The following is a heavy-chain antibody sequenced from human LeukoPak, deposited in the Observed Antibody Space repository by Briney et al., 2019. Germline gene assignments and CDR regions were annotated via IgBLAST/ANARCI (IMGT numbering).Heavy chain of an antibody. D-gene: IGHD3-10*01. CDR3: ARDRLGSGSYRYFDY. Sequence: SQTLSLTCTVSGGSISSGGYYWSWIRQHPGKGLEWIGYIYYSGSTYYNPSLKSRVTISVDTSKNQFSLKLGSVTAADTAVYYCARDRLGSGSYRYFDYWGQGTLVTVSS. CDR1: GGSISSGGYY. V-gene: IGHV4-31*03. CDR2: IYYSGST. J-gene: IGHJ4*02.